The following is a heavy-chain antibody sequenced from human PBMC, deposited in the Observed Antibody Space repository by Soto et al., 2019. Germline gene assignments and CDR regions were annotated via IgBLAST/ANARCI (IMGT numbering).Heavy chain of an antibody. CDR1: GYTFTGYY. V-gene: IGHV1-2*04. J-gene: IGHJ6*02. CDR2: INPNSGGT. D-gene: IGHD3-3*01. CDR3: ARDLRSYDFWSGYRTYYYYGMDV. Sequence: GASVKVSCKASGYTFTGYYMHWVRQAPGQGLEWMGWINPNSGGTNYAQKFQGWVTMTRDTSISTAYMELSRLRSDDTAVYYCARDLRSYDFWSGYRTYYYYGMDVWGQGTTVTVSS.